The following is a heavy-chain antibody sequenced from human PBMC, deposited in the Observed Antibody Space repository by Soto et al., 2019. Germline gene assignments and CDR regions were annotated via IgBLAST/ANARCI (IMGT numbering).Heavy chain of an antibody. Sequence: XGSLRLSCAASGVTFSSYDMHWVRQAPGKGLDWVAVISYDGSNKYYADSVKGRFTISRDNSKNTLYLQMNSLRAEDTAVYYCAKGNNPDIVVVVAATDWFDHWGQGTLVTVSS. CDR3: AKGNNPDIVVVVAATDWFDH. J-gene: IGHJ5*02. CDR1: GVTFSSYD. V-gene: IGHV3-30*18. D-gene: IGHD2-15*01. CDR2: ISYDGSNK.